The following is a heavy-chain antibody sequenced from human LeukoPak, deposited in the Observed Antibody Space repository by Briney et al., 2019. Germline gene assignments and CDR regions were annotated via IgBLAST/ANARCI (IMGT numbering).Heavy chain of an antibody. CDR2: ISYDGSNK. V-gene: IGHV3-30*01. D-gene: IGHD2-15*01. CDR1: GFTFSSYA. J-gene: IGHJ4*02. CDR3: ARDRLRYCSGGSCWGLGGY. Sequence: PGGPLRLSCAASGFTFSSYAMHWVRQAPGKGLEWVAVISYDGSNKYYADSVKGRFTISRDNTKNTLYLQMNSLRAEDTAVYYCARDRLRYCSGGSCWGLGGYWGQGTLVTVSS.